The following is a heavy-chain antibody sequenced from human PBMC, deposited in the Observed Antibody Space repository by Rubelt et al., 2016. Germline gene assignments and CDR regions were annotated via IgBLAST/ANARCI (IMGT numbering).Heavy chain of an antibody. D-gene: IGHD6-19*01. CDR3: ARAQTDTGYSSGWNYYYYGMDV. Sequence: MHWVRQAPGQGLEWMGIINPSGGSTSYAQKFQGRVTMTRDTSTSTVYMELRSLRSEDTAVYYCARAQTDTGYSSGWNYYYYGMDVWGQGTTVTVSS. CDR2: INPSGGST. J-gene: IGHJ6*02. V-gene: IGHV1-46*01.